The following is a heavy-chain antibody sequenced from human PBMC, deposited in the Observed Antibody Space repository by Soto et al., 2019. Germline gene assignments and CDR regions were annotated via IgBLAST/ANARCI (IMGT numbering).Heavy chain of an antibody. V-gene: IGHV1-69*06. CDR3: ARDGQQLTLYYGMDV. CDR2: IIPIFGTA. D-gene: IGHD6-13*01. CDR1: GGTFSSYA. J-gene: IGHJ6*02. Sequence: QVQLVQSGAEVKKPGSSVKVSCKASGGTFSSYAISWVRQAPGQGLEGMGGIIPIFGTANYAQKFQGRVTITADKSTSTDYMELSSLRSEDTAVYYCARDGQQLTLYYGMDVWGQGTTVTVSS.